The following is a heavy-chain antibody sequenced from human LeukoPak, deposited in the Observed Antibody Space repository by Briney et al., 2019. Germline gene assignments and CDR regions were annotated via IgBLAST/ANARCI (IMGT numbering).Heavy chain of an antibody. V-gene: IGHV3-23*01. CDR1: GFTFSSYA. J-gene: IGHJ4*02. D-gene: IGHD6-19*01. CDR2: ISGSGGST. Sequence: PGGSLRLSCAASGFTFSSYAMSWVRQAPGKGLEWVSAISGSGGSTYYADSVKGRFTISRDNSKNTLYLQMNSPRAEDTAVYYCAKVGIAVAGTVLDFDYWGQGTLATVSS. CDR3: AKVGIAVAGTVLDFDY.